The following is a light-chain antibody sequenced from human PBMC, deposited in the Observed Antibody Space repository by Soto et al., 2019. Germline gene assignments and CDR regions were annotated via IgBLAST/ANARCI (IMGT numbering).Light chain of an antibody. J-gene: IGLJ2*01. CDR2: EGS. CDR3: CSYTGYNTFV. Sequence: QSALTQPASVSGSPGQSITISCTGTSNDVGSYNLVSWYQQHPGKAPKLIIYEGSKRPSGVSNRFSGSKSGNTASLTISGLQAEDEADHYCCSYTGYNTFVFGGGTKLTVL. V-gene: IGLV2-23*03. CDR1: SNDVGSYNL.